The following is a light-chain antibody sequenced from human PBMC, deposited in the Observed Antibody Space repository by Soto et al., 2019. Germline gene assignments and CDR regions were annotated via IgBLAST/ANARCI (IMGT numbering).Light chain of an antibody. V-gene: IGLV2-14*01. Sequence: QSALTQPASVSGSPAQPVALSCSGTSRDVGAYNYVSWYQQHPGKAPKLLLSEVSNRPSGVSDRFFGSKSGNTASLTISGLQAEDEADYYCSSLTTRFTYVFGTGTKVTVL. CDR2: EVS. CDR1: SRDVGAYNY. CDR3: SSLTTRFTYV. J-gene: IGLJ1*01.